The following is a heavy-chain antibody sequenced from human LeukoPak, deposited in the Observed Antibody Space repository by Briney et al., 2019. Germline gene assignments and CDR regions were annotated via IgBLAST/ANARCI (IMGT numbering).Heavy chain of an antibody. CDR3: AKRLGRIVGATSPLDY. CDR1: GFTFSSYA. V-gene: IGHV3-23*01. Sequence: PGGSLRLSCAASGFTFSSYAMSWVRQAPGKGLEWVSAISGSGGSTYYADSVKGRFTISRDNSKNTLYLQMNSLRAEDTAVYYCAKRLGRIVGATSPLDYWGQGTLVTVSS. J-gene: IGHJ4*02. CDR2: ISGSGGST. D-gene: IGHD1-26*01.